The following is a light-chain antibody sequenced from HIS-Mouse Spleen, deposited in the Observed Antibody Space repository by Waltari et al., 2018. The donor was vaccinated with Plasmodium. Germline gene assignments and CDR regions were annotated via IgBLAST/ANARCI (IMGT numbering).Light chain of an antibody. CDR3: SSYTSSSTLV. Sequence: QSALTQPASVSGSPGQSITISCTGTSSDVGGYKYVSWYQPHPGKAPKLMIYDVSNRPSGVSNRFSGSKSGNTASLTISGLQAEDEADYYCSSYTSSSTLVFGGGTKLTVL. CDR1: SSDVGGYKY. V-gene: IGLV2-14*03. J-gene: IGLJ2*01. CDR2: DVS.